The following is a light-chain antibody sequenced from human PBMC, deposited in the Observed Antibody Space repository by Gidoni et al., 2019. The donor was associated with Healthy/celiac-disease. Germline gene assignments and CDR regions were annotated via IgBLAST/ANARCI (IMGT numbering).Light chain of an antibody. CDR2: GNS. CDR1: SSNIGAGYD. Sequence: QSVLTPPPSASGAPGQRVTISCTGSSSNIGAGYDVPWYQPLPGTAPKLLIYGNSNRPSGVPDRFSGSKSGTSASLAITGLQAEDEADYYCQSYDSSLSGSVFGGGTKLTVL. J-gene: IGLJ2*01. V-gene: IGLV1-40*01. CDR3: QSYDSSLSGSV.